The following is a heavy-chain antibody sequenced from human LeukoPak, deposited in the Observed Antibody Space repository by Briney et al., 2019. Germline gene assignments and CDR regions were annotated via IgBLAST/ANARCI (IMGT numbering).Heavy chain of an antibody. CDR2: INEDGRVT. D-gene: IGHD3-10*01. Sequence: PGGSLRLSCAASRLNINNYWIPWLRQAPGKGLVWVSRINEDGRVTSYADSVKGRFTISRDNAMNTLYLQMNSLRAEDTAVYYCAMVRSYYYHGFDVWGQGTTVTVSS. J-gene: IGHJ6*02. CDR3: AMVRSYYYHGFDV. V-gene: IGHV3-74*01. CDR1: RLNINNYW.